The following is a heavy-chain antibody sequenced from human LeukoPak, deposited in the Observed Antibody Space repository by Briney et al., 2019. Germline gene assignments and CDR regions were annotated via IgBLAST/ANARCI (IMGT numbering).Heavy chain of an antibody. CDR1: GFSFSDYY. CDR2: ISTSSSHT. V-gene: IGHV3-11*03. Sequence: PGGSLRLSCAASGFSFSDYYMAWIRQAPGKGLEWVSFISTSSSHTNYEDFVKGRFTASRDNTNNSLYLQMNSLRVEDTAVYYCTRSPAGRWASDYWGQGTLVTVSS. CDR3: TRSPAGRWASDY. D-gene: IGHD4-23*01. J-gene: IGHJ4*02.